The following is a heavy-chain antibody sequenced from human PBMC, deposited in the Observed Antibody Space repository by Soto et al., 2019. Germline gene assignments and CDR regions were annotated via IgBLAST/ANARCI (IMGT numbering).Heavy chain of an antibody. J-gene: IGHJ3*02. Sequence: EVQLVESGGGLVKPGGSLRLSCAASGFTFSSYSMNWVRQAPGKXLXWVSSISSSSSYIYYADSVKGRFTISRDNAKNSLYLQMNSLRAEDTAVYXXXRXXXXXXXXVEXFDIWGQGTMVTVSS. CDR2: ISSSSSYI. V-gene: IGHV3-21*01. CDR3: XRXXXXXXXXVEXFDI. CDR1: GFTFSSYS.